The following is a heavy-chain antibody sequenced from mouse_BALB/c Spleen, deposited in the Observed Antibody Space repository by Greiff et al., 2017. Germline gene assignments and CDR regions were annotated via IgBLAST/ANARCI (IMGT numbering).Heavy chain of an antibody. V-gene: IGHV1-54*01. CDR3: ARRSSYYYAMDY. CDR1: GYAFTNYL. CDR2: INPGSGGT. Sequence: VQLQQSGAELVRPGTSVKVSCKASGYAFTNYLIEWVKQGPGQGLEWIGVINPGSGGTNYNEKFKGKATLTADKSSSTAYMQLSSLTSDDSAVYFCARRSSYYYAMDYWGQGTSVTVSS. J-gene: IGHJ4*01. D-gene: IGHD1-1*01.